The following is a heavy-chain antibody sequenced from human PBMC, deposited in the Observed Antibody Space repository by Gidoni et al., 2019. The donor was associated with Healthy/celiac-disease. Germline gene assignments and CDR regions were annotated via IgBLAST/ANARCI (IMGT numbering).Heavy chain of an antibody. CDR3: SRAMGTMGSYYYYGMDV. Sequence: QVQLQESGAGLVKPSETLSLTCTASGGSFSSYYWSWIRQPPGKGLGWVWYIHNSERPNNNHSLKRQSSITIEASKNQFSLKLSSVTAADAAVYDYSRAMGTMGSYYYYGMDVWGQGTTVTVSS. D-gene: IGHD1-26*01. J-gene: IGHJ6*02. V-gene: IGHV4-59*01. CDR2: IHNSERP. CDR1: GGSFSSYY.